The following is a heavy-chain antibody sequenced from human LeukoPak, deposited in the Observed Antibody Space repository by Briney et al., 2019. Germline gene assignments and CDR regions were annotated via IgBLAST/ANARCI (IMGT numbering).Heavy chain of an antibody. CDR3: ANDFSSGWYSDY. J-gene: IGHJ4*02. D-gene: IGHD6-19*01. Sequence: GGSLRLSCAASGFTFSSYAMSWVRQAPGKGLEWVSAISGSGGSTYYADSVKGRFTISRDNSKNTLYLQMNSLRAEDTAVYYCANDFSSGWYSDYWGQGTLVTVSS. V-gene: IGHV3-23*01. CDR1: GFTFSSYA. CDR2: ISGSGGST.